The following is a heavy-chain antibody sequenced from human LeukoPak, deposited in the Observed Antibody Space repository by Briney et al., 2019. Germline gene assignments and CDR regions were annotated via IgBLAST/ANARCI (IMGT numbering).Heavy chain of an antibody. CDR3: ARGRGGIYIVATIGPSSYMDV. Sequence: PGGSLRLSCAASGFTFSSYWMHWVRQAPGKGLVWVSRINTDGRSTSYADSVKGRFTISRDNSKNTLYLQMNSLRSEDTAVYYCARGRGGIYIVATIGPSSYMDVWGKGTTVTVSS. D-gene: IGHD5-12*01. CDR2: INTDGRST. V-gene: IGHV3-74*01. CDR1: GFTFSSYW. J-gene: IGHJ6*03.